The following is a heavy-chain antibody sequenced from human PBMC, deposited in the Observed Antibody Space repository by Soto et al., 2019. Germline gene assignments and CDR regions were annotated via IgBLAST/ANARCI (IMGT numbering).Heavy chain of an antibody. J-gene: IGHJ1*01. Sequence: PGWSLRLACVGSVFTFSSYPMNWVRQAPGKGLEWVSAISGTSDMTYYANSVTGRFTISRDNSKNTLYLQVSSLRVEDTAIYYCAKYRWGATTVTSINWGRGTLVTVSS. CDR1: VFTFSSYP. D-gene: IGHD4-4*01. CDR2: ISGTSDMT. CDR3: AKYRWGATTVTSIN. V-gene: IGHV3-23*01.